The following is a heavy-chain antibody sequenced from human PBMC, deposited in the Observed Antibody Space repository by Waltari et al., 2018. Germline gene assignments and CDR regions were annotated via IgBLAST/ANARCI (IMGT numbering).Heavy chain of an antibody. J-gene: IGHJ4*02. Sequence: EAQQVESGGDLVQPGGSLRLSCVVSGFTLSNYWMSWVRQAPGEVLEWVANINKDGTETSYVDSVRGRFTISKDDAKNSVYLQMNSLKVEDTAVYYCIRDYGSPYWGQGTLVTVSS. CDR3: IRDYGSPY. CDR1: GFTLSNYW. D-gene: IGHD6-19*01. V-gene: IGHV3-7*03. CDR2: INKDGTET.